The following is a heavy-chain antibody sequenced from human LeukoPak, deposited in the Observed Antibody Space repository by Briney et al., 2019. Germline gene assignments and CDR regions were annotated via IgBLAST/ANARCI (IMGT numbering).Heavy chain of an antibody. V-gene: IGHV3-9*01. Sequence: GGSLRLSCAASGFTFDDYAMHWVRQAPGKGLEWVSGISWNSDSIGYADSVKGRFTISRDNAKNSLYLQMNSLRAEDTALYYCARSSGYYFPFDIWGQGTMVTVSS. J-gene: IGHJ3*02. CDR3: ARSSGYYFPFDI. D-gene: IGHD3-22*01. CDR1: GFTFDDYA. CDR2: ISWNSDSI.